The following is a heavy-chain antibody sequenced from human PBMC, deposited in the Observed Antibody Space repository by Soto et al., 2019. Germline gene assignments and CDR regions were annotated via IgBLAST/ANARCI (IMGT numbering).Heavy chain of an antibody. CDR2: IYYSGST. CDR3: ARDLCNSNYCYGMDV. V-gene: IGHV4-31*03. J-gene: IGHJ6*02. Sequence: QVQLQESGPGLVKPSQTLSLTCTVSGGSISSGGYYWSWIRQHPGKGLEWIGYIYYSGSTYYNPSLKSRVTISVDTSKNPYPLKLSSVNAADKAVYYCARDLCNSNYCYGMDVWGQGTTVTVSS. CDR1: GGSISSGGYY. D-gene: IGHD4-4*01.